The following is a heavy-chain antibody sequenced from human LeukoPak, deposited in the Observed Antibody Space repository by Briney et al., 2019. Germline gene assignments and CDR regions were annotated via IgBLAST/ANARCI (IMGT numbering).Heavy chain of an antibody. CDR3: ARDLRGMVRGVIPPGY. CDR2: IWYDGSNE. V-gene: IGHV3-33*01. D-gene: IGHD3-10*01. Sequence: PGESLRLSCAASGFTFSHYGMHWVRQAPGKGLEWVAVIWYDGSNEYYADSVKGQFTISRDNAKNSLYLQMNSLRAEDTAVYYCARDLRGMVRGVIPPGYWGQGTLVTVSS. J-gene: IGHJ4*02. CDR1: GFTFSHYG.